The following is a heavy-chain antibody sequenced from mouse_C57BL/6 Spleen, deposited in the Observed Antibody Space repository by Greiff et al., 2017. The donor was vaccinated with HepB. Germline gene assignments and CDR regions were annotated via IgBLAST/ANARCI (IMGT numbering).Heavy chain of an antibody. V-gene: IGHV1-55*01. D-gene: IGHD2-5*01. J-gene: IGHJ2*01. CDR1: GYTFTSYW. Sequence: QVQLQQPGAELVKPGASVKMSCKASGYTFTSYWITWVKQRPGQGLEWIGDIYPGSGSTNYNEKFKSKATLTVDTSSSTAYMQLSSLTSEDSAVYYCARRGYSNLYFDYWGQGTTLTASS. CDR2: IYPGSGST. CDR3: ARRGYSNLYFDY.